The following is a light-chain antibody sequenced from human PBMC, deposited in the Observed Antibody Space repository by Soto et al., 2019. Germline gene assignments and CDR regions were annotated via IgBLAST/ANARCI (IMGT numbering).Light chain of an antibody. CDR2: KAS. V-gene: IGKV1-5*03. CDR3: QQHSDYPLT. J-gene: IGKJ4*01. Sequence: DIQVTQSPSTLSPSVGDRVSITCLSSHIISDWLAWFQQKPVKAPKLLIYKASTLEIGVPSRFSGSASGTEFTLTISSLQPDDFATYYCQQHSDYPLTFGGGTKVDIK. CDR1: HIISDW.